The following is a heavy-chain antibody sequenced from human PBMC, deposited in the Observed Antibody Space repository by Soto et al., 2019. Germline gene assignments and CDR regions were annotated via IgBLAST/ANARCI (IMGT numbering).Heavy chain of an antibody. CDR1: GYSFTSLD. Sequence: ASVKVSCKASGYSFTSLDINWVRQTAGQGLEWMGWMDPSTGRTGYSQKSQGRVTMTRDTTINTAYMELTTRTSDDTAVYYYARGVSAGVDYWGQGTLVTVSS. CDR3: ARGVSAGVDY. J-gene: IGHJ4*02. V-gene: IGHV1-8*01. D-gene: IGHD1-26*01. CDR2: MDPSTGRT.